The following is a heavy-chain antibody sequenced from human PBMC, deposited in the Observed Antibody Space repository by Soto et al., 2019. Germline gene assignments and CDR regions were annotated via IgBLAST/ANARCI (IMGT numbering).Heavy chain of an antibody. CDR1: GGSFSGYY. J-gene: IGHJ5*02. D-gene: IGHD3-16*02. CDR3: ARGDYIWGSYRHKPFDP. Sequence: ASETLSLTCAVYGGSFSGYYWSWIRQPPGKGLEWIGEINHSGSTNYNPSLKSRVTISVDTSKNQFSLKLSSVTAADTAVYYCARGDYIWGSYRHKPFDPWGQGTLVTVSS. V-gene: IGHV4-34*01. CDR2: INHSGST.